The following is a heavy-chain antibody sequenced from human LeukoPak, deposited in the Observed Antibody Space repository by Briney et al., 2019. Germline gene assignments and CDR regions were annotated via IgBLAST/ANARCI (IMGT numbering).Heavy chain of an antibody. J-gene: IGHJ4*02. D-gene: IGHD2-21*01. Sequence: PSETLSLTCTVSGYSISTTYYGGWIRQPPGKGLEWTATISHSGSTYYTPSLRSRLTLSLDTSKNQFSLKLTSVTAADTAVYYCARVNAPVATFDYWGQGALVTVSS. CDR1: GYSISTTYY. CDR2: ISHSGST. V-gene: IGHV4-38-2*02. CDR3: ARVNAPVATFDY.